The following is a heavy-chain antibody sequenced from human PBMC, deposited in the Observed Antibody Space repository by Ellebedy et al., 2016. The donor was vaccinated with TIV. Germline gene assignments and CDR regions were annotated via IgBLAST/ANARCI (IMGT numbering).Heavy chain of an antibody. CDR3: AMVRGVIKDYYFDY. V-gene: IGHV4-61*01. D-gene: IGHD3-10*01. J-gene: IGHJ4*02. CDR2: IYYSGST. Sequence: SETLSLXXTVSGGSVSSGSYYWSWIRQPPGKGLEWIGYIYYSGSTNYNPSLKSRVTISVDTSKNQFSLKLSSVTAADTAVYYCAMVRGVIKDYYFDYWGQGTLVTVSS. CDR1: GGSVSSGSYY.